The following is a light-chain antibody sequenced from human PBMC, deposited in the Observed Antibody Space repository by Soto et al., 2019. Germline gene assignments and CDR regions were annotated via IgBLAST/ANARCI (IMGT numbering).Light chain of an antibody. Sequence: QSVRTQPPSVSRAPGQRVTISCTGYNSNIGAGYDVHWYQQLPGTAPKLLIYGNSNRPSGVPDRFSASKSGTAASLAITGLQAEDEADYYCQSYDSSLSGWVFGGGTQLTFL. CDR3: QSYDSSLSGWV. V-gene: IGLV1-40*01. CDR2: GNS. J-gene: IGLJ3*02. CDR1: NSNIGAGYD.